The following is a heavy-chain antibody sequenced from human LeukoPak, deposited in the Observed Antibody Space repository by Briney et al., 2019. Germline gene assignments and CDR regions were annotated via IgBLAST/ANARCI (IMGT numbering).Heavy chain of an antibody. D-gene: IGHD3-22*01. CDR2: IYYSGST. CDR3: ARQSADSSGYYYVDY. J-gene: IGHJ4*02. V-gene: IGHV4-30-4*01. Sequence: SETLSLTCTVSGGSISSGDYYWSWIRQPPGKGLEWIGYIYYSGSTYYNPSLKSRVIISVDTSKNQFSLKLSSVTAADTAVYYCARQSADSSGYYYVDYWGQGTLVTVSS. CDR1: GGSISSGDYY.